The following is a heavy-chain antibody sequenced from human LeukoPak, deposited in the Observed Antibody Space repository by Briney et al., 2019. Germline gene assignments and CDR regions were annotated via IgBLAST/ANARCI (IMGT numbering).Heavy chain of an antibody. D-gene: IGHD6-13*01. V-gene: IGHV1-69*04. CDR2: IIPILGIA. Sequence: SVKVSCKASGGTFSSYAISWVRQAPGQGLEWMGRIIPILGIANYAQKFQGRVTITADKSTSTAYMELSSLRSEDTAVYYCARAPYNIAAAGIFGQASQYNWFDPWGQGTLVTVSS. CDR3: ARAPYNIAAAGIFGQASQYNWFDP. CDR1: GGTFSSYA. J-gene: IGHJ5*02.